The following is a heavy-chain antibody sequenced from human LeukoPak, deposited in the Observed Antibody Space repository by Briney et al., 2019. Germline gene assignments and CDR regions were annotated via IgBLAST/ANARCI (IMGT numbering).Heavy chain of an antibody. J-gene: IGHJ4*02. CDR2: IRYDGSNK. D-gene: IGHD2-2*01. CDR1: GFTFSSYG. V-gene: IGHV3-30*02. Sequence: GRSLRLSCAASGFTFSSYGMHWVRQAPGKGLEWVAFIRYDGSNKYYADSVKGRFTISRDNSKNTLYLQMNSLRAEDTAVYYCAKGIPIVVVPAASTFDYWGQGTLVTVSS. CDR3: AKGIPIVVVPAASTFDY.